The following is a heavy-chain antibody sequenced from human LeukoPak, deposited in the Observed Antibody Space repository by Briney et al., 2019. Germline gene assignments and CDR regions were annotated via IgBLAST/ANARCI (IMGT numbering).Heavy chain of an antibody. V-gene: IGHV1-69*05. J-gene: IGHJ6*03. CDR2: IIPIFGTA. D-gene: IGHD6-19*01. Sequence: SVSVSCTASGGTFTIYAISWVRQAPGQGRERMGGIIPIFGTANYAQKFQGRVTITTDESTSTAYMELSSLRSEDTAVYYCARASIAVAGYYYYYMDVWGKGTTVTVSS. CDR1: GGTFTIYA. CDR3: ARASIAVAGYYYYYMDV.